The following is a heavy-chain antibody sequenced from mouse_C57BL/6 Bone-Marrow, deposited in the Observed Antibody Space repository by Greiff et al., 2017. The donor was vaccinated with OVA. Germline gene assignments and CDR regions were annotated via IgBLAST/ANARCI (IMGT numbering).Heavy chain of an antibody. CDR2: IWSGGST. CDR3: DKKGYYGSSWYFDV. J-gene: IGHJ1*03. D-gene: IGHD1-1*01. CDR1: GFSLTSYC. Sequence: QVQLKQSGPGLVQPSQSLSITCTVSGFSLTSYCVHWVRQPPGKGLEWLGVIWSGGSTDYNAAFISRLSISKYNSKSHVFFKMNSLQADDTAIYYCDKKGYYGSSWYFDVWGTGTTVTVSS. V-gene: IGHV2-4*01.